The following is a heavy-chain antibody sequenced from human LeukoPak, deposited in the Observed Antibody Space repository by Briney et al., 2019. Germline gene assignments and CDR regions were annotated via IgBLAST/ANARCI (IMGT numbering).Heavy chain of an antibody. J-gene: IGHJ4*02. CDR1: EFTFSTYS. D-gene: IGHD6-13*01. Sequence: GGSLRLSCAASEFTFSTYSMNWVRQAPGKGLEWVSYISSSSSTIYYADSVKGRFTISRDNSKNTLYLQMNSLRAEDTAVYYCAKDWIAAAGITFDYWGQGTLVTVSS. CDR3: AKDWIAAAGITFDY. V-gene: IGHV3-48*01. CDR2: ISSSSSTI.